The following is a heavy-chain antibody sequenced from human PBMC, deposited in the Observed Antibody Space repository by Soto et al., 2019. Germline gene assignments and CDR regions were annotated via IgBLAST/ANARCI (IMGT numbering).Heavy chain of an antibody. CDR1: GGTFSSYA. V-gene: IGHV1-69*06. D-gene: IGHD3-3*01. J-gene: IGHJ5*02. Sequence: QVQLVQSGAEVKKPGSSVKVSCKASGGTFSSYAISWVRQAPGQGLEWMGGIIPIFGTANSAQKFQGRVTITADKSTSTAYMELSSLRSEDTAVYYCARVHQFWSGYSNWFDPWGQGTLVTVSS. CDR2: IIPIFGTA. CDR3: ARVHQFWSGYSNWFDP.